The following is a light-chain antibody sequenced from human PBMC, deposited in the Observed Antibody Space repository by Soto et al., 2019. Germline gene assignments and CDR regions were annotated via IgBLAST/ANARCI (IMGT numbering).Light chain of an antibody. J-gene: IGLJ3*02. V-gene: IGLV1-40*01. CDR3: QSYVSSLSGWV. CDR1: NSNIGAGYD. CDR2: GNS. Sequence: QSVLTQPPSVSGAPGQRVTISCTGYNSNIGAGYDVHWYQQLPGTAPKLLIYGNSNRPSGVPDRFSASKSSTSASLAITGLQAEDEAEYYCQSYVSSLSGWVFGGGTKLSVL.